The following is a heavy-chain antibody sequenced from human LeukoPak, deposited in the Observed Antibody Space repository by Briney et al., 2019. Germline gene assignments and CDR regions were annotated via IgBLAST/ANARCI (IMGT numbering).Heavy chain of an antibody. V-gene: IGHV3-33*01. Sequence: GGTLRLTCAASGFTFSSYGIHWVRQAPAKRLEWLTVIWYDGSNKYYADSVKGRFTISRDNSKNTLYLQMNSLTAEDTAVYYCARASPYDILTGRRVQDDPFDTWGQGTMVTVSS. CDR1: GFTFSSYG. CDR2: IWYDGSNK. CDR3: ARASPYDILTGRRVQDDPFDT. J-gene: IGHJ3*02. D-gene: IGHD3-9*01.